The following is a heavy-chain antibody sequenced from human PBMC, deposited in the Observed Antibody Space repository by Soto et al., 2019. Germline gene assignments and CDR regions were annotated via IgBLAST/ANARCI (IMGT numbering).Heavy chain of an antibody. CDR1: GGSISSGGYY. Sequence: PSETLSLTCTVSGGSISSGGYYWSWIRQHPGKGLEWIGYIYYSGSTYYNPSLKSRVTISVDTSKNQFSLKLSSVTAADTAVYYCATTYYYDSSGYYRPHYYYYGMDVWGQGTTVTSP. CDR3: ATTYYYDSSGYYRPHYYYYGMDV. CDR2: IYYSGST. D-gene: IGHD3-22*01. J-gene: IGHJ6*02. V-gene: IGHV4-31*03.